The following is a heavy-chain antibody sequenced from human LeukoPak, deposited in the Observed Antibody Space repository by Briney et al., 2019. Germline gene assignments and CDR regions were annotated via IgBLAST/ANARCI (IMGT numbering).Heavy chain of an antibody. D-gene: IGHD3-10*01. CDR3: ARKRGATFYYYYYYMDV. V-gene: IGHV4-34*01. CDR2: INHSGST. Sequence: PSETLSLTCAVYGGSFSGYYWSWIRQPPGKGLEWIGEINHSGSTNYNPSLKSRVTISVDTSKNQFSLKLSSVTAADTAVYYCARKRGATFYYYYYYMDVWGKGTTVTVS. CDR1: GGSFSGYY. J-gene: IGHJ6*03.